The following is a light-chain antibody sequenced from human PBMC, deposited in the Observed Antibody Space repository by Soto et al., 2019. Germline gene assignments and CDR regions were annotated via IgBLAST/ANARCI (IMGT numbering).Light chain of an antibody. V-gene: IGKV3-15*01. J-gene: IGKJ5*01. CDR3: QQYNNWPTIT. CDR1: QSVSSN. CDR2: GAS. Sequence: IVLTPSPGTLSLSPGEIATFSLMASQSVSSNLAWYQQKPGQAPRLLIYGASTRATGIPARFSGSGSGTEFTLTISSLQSEDFAVYYCQQYNNWPTITFGQGTRLEIK.